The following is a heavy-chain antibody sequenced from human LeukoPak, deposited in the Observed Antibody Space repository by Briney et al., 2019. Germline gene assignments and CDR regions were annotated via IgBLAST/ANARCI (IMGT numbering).Heavy chain of an antibody. CDR3: ARLPNDAFDI. Sequence: SGTLSLTCTISGDSFRSGFYWAWIRQPPGKGLEWIGSIDHSGNIYYNASLKSRVTMSVDTSMNQFSLRLSSVTAADTAVYYCARLPNDAFDIWGQGTMVTVSS. J-gene: IGHJ3*02. CDR1: GDSFRSGFY. V-gene: IGHV4-38-2*02. CDR2: IDHSGNI.